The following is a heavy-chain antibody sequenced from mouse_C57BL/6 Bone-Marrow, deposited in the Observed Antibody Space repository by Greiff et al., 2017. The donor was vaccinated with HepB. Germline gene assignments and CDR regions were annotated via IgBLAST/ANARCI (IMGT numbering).Heavy chain of an antibody. J-gene: IGHJ1*03. Sequence: EVQGVESGGDLVKPGGSLKLSCAASGFTFSSYGMSWVRQTPDKRLEWVATISSGGSYTYYPDSVKGRFTISRDNAKNTLYLQMSSLKSEDTAMYYCARRPYYYGSSCGYCDVWGTGTTVTVSS. D-gene: IGHD1-1*01. CDR3: ARRPYYYGSSCGYCDV. CDR1: GFTFSSYG. CDR2: ISSGGSYT. V-gene: IGHV5-6*01.